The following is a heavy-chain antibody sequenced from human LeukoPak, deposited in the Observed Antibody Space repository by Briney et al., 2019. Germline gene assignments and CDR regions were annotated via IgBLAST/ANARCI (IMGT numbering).Heavy chain of an antibody. Sequence: SETLSLTCTVSGDFINTYYWSWIRQPAGKGLEWIGRIYTSGSTNYNPSLKSRVTMSVDTSKNQFSLKLSSVTAADTAVYYCARDLYYDSSGYELDYWGQGTLVTVSS. CDR3: ARDLYYDSSGYELDY. CDR1: GDFINTYY. D-gene: IGHD3-22*01. CDR2: IYTSGST. V-gene: IGHV4-4*07. J-gene: IGHJ4*02.